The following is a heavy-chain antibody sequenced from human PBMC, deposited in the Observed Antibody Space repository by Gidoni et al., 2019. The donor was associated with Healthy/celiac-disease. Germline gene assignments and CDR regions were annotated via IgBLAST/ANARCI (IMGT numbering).Heavy chain of an antibody. Sequence: QLQLQESGPGLVKPSETLSLTCTVSGGSISSRSYSWGWIRQPPGKGLAWIGSIYYSGSTYYNPSLKSRVTISVDTSKNQFSLKLSSVTAADTAVYYCARHQSSIEVWRPDIAAAGTFSDYWGQGTLVTVSS. D-gene: IGHD6-13*01. CDR1: GGSISSRSYS. CDR2: IYYSGST. J-gene: IGHJ4*02. V-gene: IGHV4-39*01. CDR3: ARHQSSIEVWRPDIAAAGTFSDY.